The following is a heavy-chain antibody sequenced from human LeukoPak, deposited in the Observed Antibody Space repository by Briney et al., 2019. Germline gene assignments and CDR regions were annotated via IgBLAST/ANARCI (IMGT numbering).Heavy chain of an antibody. Sequence: GGSLRLSCAASGFTFSSYAMSWVRQAPGKGLEWVAVISYDGSNKYYADSVKGRFTISRDNSKNTLYLQMNSLRAEDTAVYYCARDILYYDSSGPGYWGQGTLVTVSS. CDR3: ARDILYYDSSGPGY. V-gene: IGHV3-30-3*01. CDR2: ISYDGSNK. D-gene: IGHD3-22*01. CDR1: GFTFSSYA. J-gene: IGHJ4*02.